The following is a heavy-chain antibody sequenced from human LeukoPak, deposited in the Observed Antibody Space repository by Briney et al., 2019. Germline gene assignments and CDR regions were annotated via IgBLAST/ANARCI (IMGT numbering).Heavy chain of an antibody. Sequence: PGGALRLSCAASGFTFISYAMSWVRQAPGKELEGASFISSGGSTNYADSVKGRCSISRDNPKNTLYLQMNSLRAEDSAVYYCAKGYVSWGSYYTSFDYWGQGTLVTVSS. D-gene: IGHD3-10*01. CDR3: AKGYVSWGSYYTSFDY. V-gene: IGHV3-23*01. CDR1: GFTFISYA. J-gene: IGHJ4*02. CDR2: ISSGGST.